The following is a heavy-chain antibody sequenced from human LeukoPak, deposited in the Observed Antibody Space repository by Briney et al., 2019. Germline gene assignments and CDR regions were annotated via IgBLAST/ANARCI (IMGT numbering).Heavy chain of an antibody. V-gene: IGHV3-74*01. CDR3: AKDSGSSWTYYFDY. D-gene: IGHD6-13*01. Sequence: GGSLRLSCAASGFTISRYWMYWVRQAPGMGLVSVSHIKSDGSSTHYADSVKGRFTISRDNAKNTLYLQMNSLRAEDTALYYCAKDSGSSWTYYFDYWGQGTLVTVSS. J-gene: IGHJ4*02. CDR2: IKSDGSST. CDR1: GFTISRYW.